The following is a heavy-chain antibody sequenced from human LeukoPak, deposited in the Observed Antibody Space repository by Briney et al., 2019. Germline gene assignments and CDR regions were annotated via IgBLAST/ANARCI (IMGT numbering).Heavy chain of an antibody. CDR1: GDSISSYS. D-gene: IGHD5-18*01. J-gene: IGHJ5*02. Sequence: PSETLSLTCSVPGDSISSYSWNWIRQSAGKGLEWIGRIYTSGSTNYNPSLESRVTVSLDTSRNQFSLNLTSVTAADTAVYYCARGVDTAMVSGGYNWFEPWGQGIEVLVSS. CDR3: ARGVDTAMVSGGYNWFEP. V-gene: IGHV4-4*07. CDR2: IYTSGST.